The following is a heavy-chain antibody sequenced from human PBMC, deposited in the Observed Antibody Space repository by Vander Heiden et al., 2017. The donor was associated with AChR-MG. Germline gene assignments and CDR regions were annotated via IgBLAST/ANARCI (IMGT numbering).Heavy chain of an antibody. CDR3: ARGGSGYDWRGFGY. J-gene: IGHJ4*02. Sequence: QVQLQQWGAGLLKPSETLSLTCAVYGGSFSGYSWSWIRQPPGKGLEWIGEINHSGSTNYNPSLKSRVTISVDTSKNQFSLKLSSVTAADTAVYYCARGGSGYDWRGFGYWGQGTLVTVSS. V-gene: IGHV4-34*01. CDR2: INHSGST. D-gene: IGHD5-12*01. CDR1: GGSFSGYS.